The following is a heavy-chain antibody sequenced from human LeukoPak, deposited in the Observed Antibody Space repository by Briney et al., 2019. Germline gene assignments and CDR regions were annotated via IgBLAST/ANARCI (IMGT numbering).Heavy chain of an antibody. Sequence: SETLSLTCTVSGGSISSGGYYWSWIRQHPGKGLEWIGYIYYSGSTYYNPSLKSRVTISVDTSKNQFSLKLSSVTAADTAVYYCARGGLRYFDWLPKTYPFDYWGQGTLVAVSS. CDR1: GGSISSGGYY. CDR2: IYYSGST. CDR3: ARGGLRYFDWLPKTYPFDY. D-gene: IGHD3-9*01. J-gene: IGHJ4*02. V-gene: IGHV4-31*03.